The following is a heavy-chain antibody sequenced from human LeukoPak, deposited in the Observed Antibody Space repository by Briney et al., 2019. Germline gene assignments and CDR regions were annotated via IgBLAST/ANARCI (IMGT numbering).Heavy chain of an antibody. CDR3: ARTTVTAGRTNWFDP. J-gene: IGHJ5*02. Sequence: GGSLRLSCAASGFIFSNSWMNWVRQAPGKGLEWVANINQDGSDQYYVDSVKGRFTISRDNAKNSLYLQMNSLRAEDTAVYYCARTTVTAGRTNWFDPWGQGTLVTVSS. D-gene: IGHD4-17*01. V-gene: IGHV3-7*01. CDR1: GFIFSNSW. CDR2: INQDGSDQ.